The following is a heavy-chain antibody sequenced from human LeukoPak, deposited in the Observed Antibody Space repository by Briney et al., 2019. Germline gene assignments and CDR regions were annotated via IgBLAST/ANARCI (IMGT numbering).Heavy chain of an antibody. J-gene: IGHJ2*01. D-gene: IGHD2-15*01. CDR2: IYYSGST. CDR3: ARHCSGGSCYSGWYFDL. Sequence: SETLSLTCTVSGGSISSYYWSWIRQPPGKGLEWIGYIYYSGSTNYNPSLKSRVTISVDTSKNQFSLKLTSVTAADTAVYYCARHCSGGSCYSGWYFDLWGRGTLVTVSS. V-gene: IGHV4-59*08. CDR1: GGSISSYY.